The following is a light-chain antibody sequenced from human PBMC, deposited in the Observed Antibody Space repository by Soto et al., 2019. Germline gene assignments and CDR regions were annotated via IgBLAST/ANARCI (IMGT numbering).Light chain of an antibody. J-gene: IGKJ1*01. CDR2: AAS. CDR3: QHSYSTLWT. V-gene: IGKV1-39*01. Sequence: DIQMTQSPSSLSASVGERVTITCRASQSISSYLNWYQQKPGKDPKLLIYAASSLQSGVPSRFSGSGSGTDFTLTISRLQPEDFATYYCQHSYSTLWTFGQGTKVEIK. CDR1: QSISSY.